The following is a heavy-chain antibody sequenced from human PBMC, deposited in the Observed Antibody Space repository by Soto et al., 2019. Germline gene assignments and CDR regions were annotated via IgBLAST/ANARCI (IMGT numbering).Heavy chain of an antibody. J-gene: IGHJ4*02. V-gene: IGHV3-33*01. CDR1: GFIFSTYG. D-gene: IGHD1-26*01. CDR3: ERAVGPYDS. Sequence: QVQLVESGGGVVQPGRSLRLSCTTSGFIFSTYGIHWVRQAPGKGLEWVAVIWPDGSNKYYADSVKGRFTISRDNSRNILWLQMNSLRAEDSAIYYCERAVGPYDSWGQGTLVTVSS. CDR2: IWPDGSNK.